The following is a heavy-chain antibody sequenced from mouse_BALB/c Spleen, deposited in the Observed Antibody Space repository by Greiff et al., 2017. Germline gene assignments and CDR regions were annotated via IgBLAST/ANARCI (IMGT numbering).Heavy chain of an antibody. D-gene: IGHD1-1*01. CDR3: ARHRDDYYGSSSPYAMDY. V-gene: IGHV5-6-4*01. CDR1: GFTFSSYT. Sequence: EVQLVESGGGLVKPGGSLKLSCAASGFTFSSYTMSWVRQTPEKRLEWVATISSGGSYTYYPDSVKGRFTISRDNAKNTLYLQMSSLKSEDTAMYYCARHRDDYYGSSSPYAMDYWGQGTSVTVSA. J-gene: IGHJ4*01. CDR2: ISSGGSYT.